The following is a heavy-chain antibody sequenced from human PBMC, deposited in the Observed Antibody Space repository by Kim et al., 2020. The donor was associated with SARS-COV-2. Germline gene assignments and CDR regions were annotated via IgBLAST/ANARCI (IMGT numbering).Heavy chain of an antibody. D-gene: IGHD3-10*01. CDR3: ARDFITMVRGVMVYGMDV. V-gene: IGHV3-30*04. Sequence: GGSLRLSCAASGFTFSSYAMHWVRQAPGKGLEWVAVISYDGSNKYYADSVKGRFTISRDNSKNTLYLQMNSLRAEDTAVYYCARDFITMVRGVMVYGMDVWGQGTTVTVSS. CDR2: ISYDGSNK. J-gene: IGHJ6*02. CDR1: GFTFSSYA.